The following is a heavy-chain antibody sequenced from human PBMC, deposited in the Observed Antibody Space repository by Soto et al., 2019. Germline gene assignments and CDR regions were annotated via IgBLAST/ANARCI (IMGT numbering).Heavy chain of an antibody. J-gene: IGHJ4*02. CDR3: ARGSCSSTSCYDGRGVIDY. CDR2: MNPNSGNT. Sequence: QVQLVQSGAEVKKPGASVKVSCKASGYTFTSYDINWVRQATGQGLEWMGWMNPNSGNTGYAQKFQGRVTMTRNTSISTAYMELSSMRSEDTAVYYCARGSCSSTSCYDGRGVIDYWGQGTLVTVSS. V-gene: IGHV1-8*01. CDR1: GYTFTSYD. D-gene: IGHD2-2*01.